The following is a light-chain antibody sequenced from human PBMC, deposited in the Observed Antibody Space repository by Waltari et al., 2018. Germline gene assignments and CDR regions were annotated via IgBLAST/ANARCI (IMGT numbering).Light chain of an antibody. CDR1: SSYVGGYNS. CDR3: SSYAGSNNLL. Sequence: QSALTQPPSASGSPGQSVTISCTATSSYVGGYNSVSWYQQHPGKAPKLMTYEVSRRRSGVPDRFSGSKSGNTASLTVSGLQAEDEADYYCSSYAGSNNLLFGGGTKLTVL. CDR2: EVS. V-gene: IGLV2-8*01. J-gene: IGLJ2*01.